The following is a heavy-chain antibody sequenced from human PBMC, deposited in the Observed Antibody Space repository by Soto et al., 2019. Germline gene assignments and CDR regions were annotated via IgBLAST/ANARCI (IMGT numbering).Heavy chain of an antibody. D-gene: IGHD3-10*01. Sequence: PSETLSLTCTVSGGSISSGGYYWSWIRQHPGKGLEWIGYIYYSGSTYYNPSLKSRVTISVDTSKNQFSLKLGSVTAADTAAYYCARGPGFGELLEYYFDYWGQGTLVTVSS. CDR3: ARGPGFGELLEYYFDY. CDR2: IYYSGST. V-gene: IGHV4-31*03. J-gene: IGHJ4*02. CDR1: GGSISSGGYY.